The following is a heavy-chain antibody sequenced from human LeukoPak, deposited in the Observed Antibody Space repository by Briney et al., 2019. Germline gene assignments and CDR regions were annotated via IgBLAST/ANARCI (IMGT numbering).Heavy chain of an antibody. CDR1: GGSISSGDYY. CDR2: IYYSGST. D-gene: IGHD3-22*01. CDR3: ARASYYYDSSDYPY. J-gene: IGHJ4*02. Sequence: PSQTLSLTCTVSGGSISSGDYYWRWIRQPPGKGLEWIGYIYYSGSTYYNPSLKSRVTISVDTSKNQFSLKLSSVTAADTAVYYCARASYYYDSSDYPYWGQGTLVTVSS. V-gene: IGHV4-30-4*08.